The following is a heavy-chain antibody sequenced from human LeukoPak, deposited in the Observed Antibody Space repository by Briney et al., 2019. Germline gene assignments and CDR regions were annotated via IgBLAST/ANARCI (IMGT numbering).Heavy chain of an antibody. V-gene: IGHV1-2*02. CDR3: ARDWPGISLHFDL. D-gene: IGHD2-15*01. J-gene: IGHJ2*01. CDR1: GYTFTAYY. Sequence: ASVKVSCKSSGYTFTAYYIHWVRQAPGQGLEWMGWTNPNSGATSYAQKFQGRVAMTRDTSLSTAYMDLSRLTSDDTAVYYCARDWPGISLHFDLWGRGTLITVSS. CDR2: TNPNSGAT.